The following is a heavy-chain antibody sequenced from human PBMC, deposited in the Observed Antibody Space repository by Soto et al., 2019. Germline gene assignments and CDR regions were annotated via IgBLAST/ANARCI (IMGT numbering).Heavy chain of an antibody. CDR2: INTDASIT. V-gene: IGHV3-74*01. J-gene: IGHJ6*02. CDR3: AKDLSYGSGSYYPFPGYYYYGMDV. CDR1: EFTFSDYW. D-gene: IGHD3-10*01. Sequence: GVSLRHSSAASEFTFSDYWMHWVRQTPGKGLVWVSVINTDASITTYADSVKGRFTISRDNAKITLYLQMNSLRAEDTALYYCAKDLSYGSGSYYPFPGYYYYGMDVWGQGTTVTVFS.